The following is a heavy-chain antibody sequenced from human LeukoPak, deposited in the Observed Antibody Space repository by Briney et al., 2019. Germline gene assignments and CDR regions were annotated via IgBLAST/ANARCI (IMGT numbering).Heavy chain of an antibody. CDR1: GLTFSSYA. J-gene: IGHJ3*02. V-gene: IGHV3-23*01. CDR3: AKAFGPAEMYGDAFDI. D-gene: IGHD2-8*01. CDR2: ISSSGDRT. Sequence: GGSLRLSCAGSGLTFSSYAMSWVRQAPGEGLEWVSGISSSGDRTLYADSVKGRFTISRDKSKNTLYLQMNSLRDEDTAVYFCAKAFGPAEMYGDAFDIWGQGTMVTVSS.